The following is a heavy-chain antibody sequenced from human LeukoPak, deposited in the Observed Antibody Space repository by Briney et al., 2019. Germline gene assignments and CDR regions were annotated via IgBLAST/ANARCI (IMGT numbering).Heavy chain of an antibody. J-gene: IGHJ4*02. Sequence: SETLSLTCTVSGGSISSSSYYWGWIRQPPGKGLEWIGSIYYTGSTYYNPSLKSRVTISEDTSKNQSSLSLTSVTAADTAVYYCARRGDYGRSFDYWGQGTLVTVSS. D-gene: IGHD4-17*01. CDR1: GGSISSSSYY. CDR2: IYYTGST. CDR3: ARRGDYGRSFDY. V-gene: IGHV4-39*01.